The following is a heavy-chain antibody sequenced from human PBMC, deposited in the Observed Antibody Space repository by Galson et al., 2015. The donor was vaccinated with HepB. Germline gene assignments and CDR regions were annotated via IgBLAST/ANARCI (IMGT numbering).Heavy chain of an antibody. CDR1: GFTFSSYA. CDR2: ISSNGGST. J-gene: IGHJ6*02. D-gene: IGHD6-13*01. CDR3: ARDLPIAAAGDYYYYGMDV. V-gene: IGHV3-64*01. Sequence: SLRLSCAASGFTFSSYAMHWVRQAPGKGLEYVSAISSNGGSTYYANSVKGRFTISRDNSKNTLYLQMGSLRAEDMAVYYCARDLPIAAAGDYYYYGMDVWGQGTTVTVSS.